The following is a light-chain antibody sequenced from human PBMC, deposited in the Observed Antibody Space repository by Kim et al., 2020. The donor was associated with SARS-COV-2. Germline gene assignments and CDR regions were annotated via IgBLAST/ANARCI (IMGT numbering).Light chain of an antibody. CDR1: QSINTC. CDR3: QQTYISPIT. V-gene: IGKV1-39*01. Sequence: ACVGDTVTITCPASQSINTCLNWYQQKPGKTPKVLINAASSLQSGVPSRFSGSGSGTDFTLPISSLQPEDFAAYYCQQTYISPITFGQGTRLEIK. CDR2: AAS. J-gene: IGKJ5*01.